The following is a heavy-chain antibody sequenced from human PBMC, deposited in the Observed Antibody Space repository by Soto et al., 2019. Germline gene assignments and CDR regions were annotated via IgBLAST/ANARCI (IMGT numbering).Heavy chain of an antibody. J-gene: IGHJ4*01. CDR1: GGSISTGGYY. Sequence: SETLSLTCTVSGGSISTGGYYWYWIRQHPGMGLECIGYIYYTGSTYYNPSLKSRVTIAVDTSKNQFSLKLSSVTAADTAVYYCTTYGDYCGGSGPKYSLNGGQGTLDNVSS. CDR3: TTYGDYCGGSGPKYSLN. D-gene: IGHD3-10*01. V-gene: IGHV4-31*03. CDR2: IYYTGST.